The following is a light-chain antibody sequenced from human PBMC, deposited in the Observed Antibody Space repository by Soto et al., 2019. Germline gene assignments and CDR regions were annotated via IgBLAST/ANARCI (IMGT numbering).Light chain of an antibody. CDR3: QQYGSSPGIT. V-gene: IGKV3-20*01. CDR1: QSVSNNY. J-gene: IGKJ5*01. CDR2: GAS. Sequence: ELVLTQSPGPLSLSPWERSTLSCGTIQSVSNNYLAWYQQKPGQTPRLLIYGASNRATGIPDRFSGSGSGTDFTLTISRLEPEDFAVYYCQQYGSSPGITFGQGTRLEIK.